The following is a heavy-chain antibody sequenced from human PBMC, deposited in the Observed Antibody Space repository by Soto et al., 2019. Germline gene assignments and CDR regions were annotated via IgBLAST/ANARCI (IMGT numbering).Heavy chain of an antibody. V-gene: IGHV3-23*01. CDR1: GFSFNNHA. CDR2: ISGRGIST. J-gene: IGHJ3*02. Sequence: EVQLLESGGGLVQPGGSLRLSCAASGFSFNNHAMNWVRQAPGKGLEWVSTISGRGISTYYADSVKGRFTISRDNSKSTQYLQINSLRAEDTAVYYCAKEGGPLGVVGATTHRSFTFDMWGQGTMVTVSS. D-gene: IGHD1-26*01. CDR3: AKEGGPLGVVGATTHRSFTFDM.